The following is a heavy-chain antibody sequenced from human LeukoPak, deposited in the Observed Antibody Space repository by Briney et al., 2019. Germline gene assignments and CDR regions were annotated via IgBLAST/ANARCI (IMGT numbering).Heavy chain of an antibody. CDR1: GGSISSYY. J-gene: IGHJ4*02. Sequence: SETLSLTCTVSGGSISSYYWSWIRQPPGKGLEWIGYIYYNGGTSYNPSLRSRVTISVDTSKNHFSLRLSSVTAADTAMYYCARAGGVDTAMDANFDYWGQGTLVTVSS. D-gene: IGHD5-18*01. V-gene: IGHV4-59*01. CDR3: ARAGGVDTAMDANFDY. CDR2: IYYNGGT.